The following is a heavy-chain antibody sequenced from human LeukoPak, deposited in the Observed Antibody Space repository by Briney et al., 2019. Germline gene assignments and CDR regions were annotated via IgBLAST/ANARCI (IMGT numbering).Heavy chain of an antibody. V-gene: IGHV3-23*01. CDR2: ISGSGGST. D-gene: IGHD3-9*01. CDR3: ATSGRGLRYFDWLLRVFDY. CDR1: GFTFSSYA. J-gene: IGHJ4*02. Sequence: GGSLRLSCAASGFTFSSYAMSWVSQAPGKGLEWVSAISGSGGSTYYADSVKGRFTISRDNSKNTLYLQMNSLRAEDTAVYYCATSGRGLRYFDWLLRVFDYWGQGTLVTVSS.